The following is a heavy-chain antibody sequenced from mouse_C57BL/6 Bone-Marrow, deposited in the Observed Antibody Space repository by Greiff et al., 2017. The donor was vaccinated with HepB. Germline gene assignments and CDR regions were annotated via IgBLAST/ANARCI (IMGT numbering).Heavy chain of an antibody. CDR1: GYTFTSYG. D-gene: IGHD1-1*01. CDR3: ARSRPYYYGSGGFAY. V-gene: IGHV1-81*01. J-gene: IGHJ3*01. Sequence: VQLQQSGAELARPGASVKLSCKASGYTFTSYGISWVKQRTGQGLEWIGEIYPRSGNTYYNEKFKGKATLTADKSSSTAYMELRSLTFEDSAVYFCARSRPYYYGSGGFAYWGQGTLVTVSA. CDR2: IYPRSGNT.